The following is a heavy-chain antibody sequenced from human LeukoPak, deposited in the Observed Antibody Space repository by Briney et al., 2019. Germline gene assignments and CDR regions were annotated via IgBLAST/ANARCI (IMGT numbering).Heavy chain of an antibody. CDR2: MNQEGSSI. V-gene: IGHV3-7*03. CDR3: VTADSGRNDFAH. Sequence: GGSLRLSCVVSGFTFSDFHMSWLRQAPGKGLEWVVKMNQEGSSISYVDSVKGRFTISRDNAKNSLFLQMNSLRAEDTAVYYCVTADSGRNDFAHWGQGTLVTVSS. J-gene: IGHJ4*02. D-gene: IGHD2-8*02. CDR1: GFTFSDFH.